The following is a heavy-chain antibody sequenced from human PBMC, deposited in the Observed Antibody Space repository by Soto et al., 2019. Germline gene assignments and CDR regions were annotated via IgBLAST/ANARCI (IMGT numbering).Heavy chain of an antibody. Sequence: QVQLVQSGAEVKKPGASVKVSCKASGYTFTSYDINWVRQATGQGLEWMGWMNPNSVNTGYAQKFQGRVTMTRKTPISTAFMELSSLRSEDTAVYYCARVRDGDYGLDYWGQGTLVTVSS. CDR3: ARVRDGDYGLDY. CDR1: GYTFTSYD. J-gene: IGHJ4*02. D-gene: IGHD4-17*01. V-gene: IGHV1-8*01. CDR2: MNPNSVNT.